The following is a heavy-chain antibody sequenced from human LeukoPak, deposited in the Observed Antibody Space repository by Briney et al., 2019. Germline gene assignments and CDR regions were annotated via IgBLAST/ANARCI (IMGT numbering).Heavy chain of an antibody. V-gene: IGHV3-15*01. CDR1: GFTFSNAW. Sequence: GGSLRLSCAASGFTFSNAWMSWVRQAPGKGLEWVSRIKSKTDGGTTDYAAPVKGRFTISRDDSKNTLYLQMNSLKTEDTAVYYCTTGMVRGVIRHYYYYYMDVWGKGTTATVSS. D-gene: IGHD3-10*01. CDR2: IKSKTDGGTT. J-gene: IGHJ6*03. CDR3: TTGMVRGVIRHYYYYYMDV.